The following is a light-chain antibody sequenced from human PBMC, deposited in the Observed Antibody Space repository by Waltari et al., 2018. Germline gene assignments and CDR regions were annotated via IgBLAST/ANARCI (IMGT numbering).Light chain of an antibody. J-gene: IGKJ4*01. CDR2: WAS. CDR3: QQYCTTPLT. Sequence: DIVMTQSPDSLAVSLGERATINCKSSQSVLFSLNNKNYLAWYKQKPGQPPKLLIYWASTRESGVPDRFSGSESGTDFTLTISSLQAEDVAVYYCQQYCTTPLTFGGGTKVEIK. V-gene: IGKV4-1*01. CDR1: QSVLFSLNNKNY.